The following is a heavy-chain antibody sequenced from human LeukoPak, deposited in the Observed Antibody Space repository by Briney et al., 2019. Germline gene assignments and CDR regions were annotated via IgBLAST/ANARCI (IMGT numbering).Heavy chain of an antibody. CDR2: INPNSGGT. V-gene: IGHV1-2*06. D-gene: IGHD5-18*01. CDR3: ARVGGYSYGSVVY. CDR1: GYTFTGYY. J-gene: IGHJ4*02. Sequence: ASVKVSCKASGYTFTGYYMHWVRQAPGQGLEWMGRINPNSGGTNYAQKFQGRVTMTRDTSISTAYMELSRLRSDDTAVYYCARVGGYSYGSVVYWGQGTLVTVSS.